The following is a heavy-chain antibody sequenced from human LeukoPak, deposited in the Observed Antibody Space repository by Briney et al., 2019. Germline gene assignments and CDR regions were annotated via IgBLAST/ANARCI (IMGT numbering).Heavy chain of an antibody. CDR3: ARKRPEYDSSGYYSFDY. Sequence: GASVKVSCKASGYTFTSYYMHWVRQAPGQGLEWMGIINPSGGSTSYAQKFQGRVTMTRDTSISTAYMELSRLRSDDTAVYYCARKRPEYDSSGYYSFDYWGQGTLVTVSS. CDR2: INPSGGST. J-gene: IGHJ4*02. D-gene: IGHD3-22*01. V-gene: IGHV1-46*01. CDR1: GYTFTSYY.